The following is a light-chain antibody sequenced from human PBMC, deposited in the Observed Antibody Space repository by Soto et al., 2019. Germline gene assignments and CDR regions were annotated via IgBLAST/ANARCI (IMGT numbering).Light chain of an antibody. Sequence: DIQMTQSPSSLSASVGDRVTTTCRASQMIRDNLNWYQLIPGKAPRLLIYTASNLHGGVPSRFSGSGSGTDFTLTITSLQSEDFATYFCQQSYTKPFTFGQGTKVDIK. CDR1: QMIRDN. V-gene: IGKV1-39*01. J-gene: IGKJ2*01. CDR2: TAS. CDR3: QQSYTKPFT.